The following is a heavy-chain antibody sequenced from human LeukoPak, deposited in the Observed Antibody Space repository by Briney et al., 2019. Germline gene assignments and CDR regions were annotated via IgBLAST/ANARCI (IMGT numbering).Heavy chain of an antibody. CDR3: ARGSSSSYLSFDY. D-gene: IGHD6-6*01. CDR1: GGSISSSNW. CDR2: IYHSGST. J-gene: IGHJ4*02. Sequence: SETLFLTCAVSGGSISSSNWWSWVRQPPGKGLEWIGEIYHSGSTNYNPSLKSRVTISVDKSKNQFSLKLTSVTAADTAVYYCARGSSSSYLSFDYWGQGTLVTVSS. V-gene: IGHV4-4*02.